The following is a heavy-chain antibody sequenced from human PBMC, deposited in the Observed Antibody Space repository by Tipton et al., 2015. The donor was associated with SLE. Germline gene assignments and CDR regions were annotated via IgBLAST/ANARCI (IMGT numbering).Heavy chain of an antibody. CDR2: IYPSGNT. D-gene: IGHD1-1*01. J-gene: IGHJ4*02. CDR3: ARTTVPAGFDS. Sequence: TLSLTCTVSGGSIGNNYWNWIRQSTGKGLEWIGNIYPSGNTNYNPSLKSRVTISVDTSKNQFSLKLSSVTAADTAVYYCARTTVPAGFDSWGQGTLATVSS. V-gene: IGHV4-4*08. CDR1: GGSIGNNY.